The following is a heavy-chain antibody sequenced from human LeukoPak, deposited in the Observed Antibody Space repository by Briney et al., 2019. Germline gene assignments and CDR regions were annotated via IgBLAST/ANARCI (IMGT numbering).Heavy chain of an antibody. V-gene: IGHV3-48*01. CDR3: ARALGYCSSTSCYGDFDY. D-gene: IGHD2-2*01. CDR1: GFTFSSYS. Sequence: GGSLRLSCAASGFTFSSYSMNWVRQAPGKGLEWVSYISTSSNTIYYADSVKGRFTISRDNAKNSLYLQMNSLRAEDTAVYYCARALGYCSSTSCYGDFDYWGQGTLVAVSS. J-gene: IGHJ4*02. CDR2: ISTSSNTI.